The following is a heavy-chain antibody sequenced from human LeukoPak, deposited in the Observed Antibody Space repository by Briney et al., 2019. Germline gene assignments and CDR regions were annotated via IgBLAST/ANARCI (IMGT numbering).Heavy chain of an antibody. CDR2: IYYSGST. V-gene: IGHV4-39*01. CDR3: ARLARPGGYQYYFDY. CDR1: GGSISSSSYY. J-gene: IGHJ4*02. Sequence: SETLSLTCTVSGGSISSSSYYWGWLRQPPGKGLEWIGSIYYSGSTYYNPSLKSRVTISLDTSTNQFSLKLSSVTAADTAVYYCARLARPGGYQYYFDYWGQGTLVTVSS. D-gene: IGHD6-6*01.